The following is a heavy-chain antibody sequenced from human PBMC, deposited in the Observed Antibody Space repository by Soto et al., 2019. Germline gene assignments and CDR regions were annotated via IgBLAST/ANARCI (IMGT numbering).Heavy chain of an antibody. CDR2: IYYSGST. CDR3: ATNRNYDILTGYYGPMDY. Sequence: SETLSLTCTVSGGSISSSSYYWGWIRQPPGKGLEWIGSIYYSGSTYYNPSLKSRVTISVDTSKNQFSLKLSSVTAADTAVYYCATNRNYDILTGYYGPMDYWGQGTLVTVSS. CDR1: GGSISSSSYY. J-gene: IGHJ4*02. D-gene: IGHD3-9*01. V-gene: IGHV4-39*01.